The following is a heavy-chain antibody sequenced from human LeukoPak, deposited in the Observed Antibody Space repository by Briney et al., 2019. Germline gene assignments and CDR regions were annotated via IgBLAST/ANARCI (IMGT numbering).Heavy chain of an antibody. J-gene: IGHJ6*04. Sequence: SETLSLTCTVSGGSVSSGSYYWSWIRQPPGKGLEWIGYIYYSGSTNYNPSLKSRVTISVDTSKNQFSLKLSSATAADTAVYYCARDFRAGMDVWGKGTTVTVSS. CDR2: IYYSGST. V-gene: IGHV4-61*01. CDR1: GGSVSSGSYY. CDR3: ARDFRAGMDV.